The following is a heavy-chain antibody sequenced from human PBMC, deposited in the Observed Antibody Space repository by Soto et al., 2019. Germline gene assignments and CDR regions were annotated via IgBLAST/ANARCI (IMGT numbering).Heavy chain of an antibody. CDR1: GYTFTSYD. J-gene: IGHJ6*02. CDR2: MNPNSGNT. V-gene: IGHV1-8*01. Sequence: GASVKVSCKASGYTFTSYDINWVRQATGQGLEWMGWMNPNSGNTGYAQKFQGRVTMTRSTSISTAYMELSSLRSEDTAVYYCARVVRGYDTPLYYYYGMDVWGQGTTVTVSS. CDR3: ARVVRGYDTPLYYYYGMDV. D-gene: IGHD5-12*01.